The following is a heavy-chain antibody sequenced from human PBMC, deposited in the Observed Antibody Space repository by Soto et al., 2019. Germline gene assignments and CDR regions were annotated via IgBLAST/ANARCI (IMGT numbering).Heavy chain of an antibody. V-gene: IGHV3-73*01. CDR3: TRLGVGYYYGMDV. D-gene: IGHD3-3*01. Sequence: PGGSLRLSCAASGFTFSGSAMHWVRQASGKGLEWVGRIRSKANSYATAYAASVKGRFTISRDDSKNTAYLQMNSLKTEDTAVYYCTRLGVGYYYGMDVWGQGTTVTVSS. CDR1: GFTFSGSA. J-gene: IGHJ6*02. CDR2: IRSKANSYAT.